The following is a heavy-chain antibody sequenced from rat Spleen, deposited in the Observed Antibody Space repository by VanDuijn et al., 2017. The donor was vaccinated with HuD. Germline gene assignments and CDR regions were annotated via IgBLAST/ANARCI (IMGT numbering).Heavy chain of an antibody. J-gene: IGHJ4*01. V-gene: IGHV2-32*01. CDR3: ARSYPGVMDA. CDR1: GFSLTSYH. CDR2: IWGNGSP. Sequence: QVQLKESGPGLVQPSQTLSLTCTVSGFSLTSYHVHWVRQPPGKGLEWMGVIWGNGSPNYNSVLKSRLSISRDTSKSQVFLKMNSLQTVDTAMYFCARSYPGVMDAWGQGASVTVSS. D-gene: IGHD1-4*01.